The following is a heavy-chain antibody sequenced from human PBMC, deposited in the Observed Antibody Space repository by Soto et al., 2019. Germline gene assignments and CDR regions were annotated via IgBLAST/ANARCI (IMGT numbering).Heavy chain of an antibody. J-gene: IGHJ4*02. V-gene: IGHV4-4*02. Sequence: QVQLQESGPGLVKPSGSLSLTCAVSGGSISSHNWWSWVRQPPGKGLEWIGEIYHSGSTNYHPSLKSRVSISLDKSTNQFSLNLNAVTAADTAVYYCARGPAARTNGFDYWGQGTLVTVYS. CDR2: IYHSGST. D-gene: IGHD6-13*01. CDR1: GGSISSHNW. CDR3: ARGPAARTNGFDY.